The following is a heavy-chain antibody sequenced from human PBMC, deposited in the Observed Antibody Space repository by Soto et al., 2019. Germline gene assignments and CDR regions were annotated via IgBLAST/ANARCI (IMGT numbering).Heavy chain of an antibody. D-gene: IGHD3-3*01. CDR1: GYTFTSYG. CDR2: ISAYNGNT. Sequence: ASVKVSCKASGYTFTSYGISWVRQAPGQGLEWMGWISAYNGNTNYAQKLQGRVTMTTDTSTSTAYMELRSLRSDDTAVYYCARDSSRIFGVVNFSWFDPWGQGTLVTVSS. J-gene: IGHJ5*02. CDR3: ARDSSRIFGVVNFSWFDP. V-gene: IGHV1-18*01.